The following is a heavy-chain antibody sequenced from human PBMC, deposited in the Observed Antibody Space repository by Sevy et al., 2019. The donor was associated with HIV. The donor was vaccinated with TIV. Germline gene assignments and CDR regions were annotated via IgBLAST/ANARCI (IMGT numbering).Heavy chain of an antibody. Sequence: GGSLRLSCAASGFTFSSYAMHWVRQAPGKGLEWVAVISYDGSNKYYADSVKGRFTISGDNSKNTLYLQMNSLRAEDTAVYYCARDRGYGSGSYYLYYYYYGMDVWGQGTTVTVSS. D-gene: IGHD3-10*01. V-gene: IGHV3-30-3*01. J-gene: IGHJ6*02. CDR2: ISYDGSNK. CDR3: ARDRGYGSGSYYLYYYYYGMDV. CDR1: GFTFSSYA.